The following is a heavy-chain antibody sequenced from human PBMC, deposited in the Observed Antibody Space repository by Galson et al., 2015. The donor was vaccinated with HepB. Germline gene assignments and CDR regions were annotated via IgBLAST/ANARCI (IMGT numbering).Heavy chain of an antibody. Sequence: SLRLSCAASGFTLTSYWMNWVRQAPGKGLEWVAIIKQDGSEKYYVDSVKGRFTISRNNAKSSVYLQMNSLRAEDTAVYFCARRRGRIFGVFADYGMDVWGPGATVSVSS. J-gene: IGHJ6*02. D-gene: IGHD3-3*01. CDR1: GFTLTSYW. CDR2: IKQDGSEK. V-gene: IGHV3-7*01. CDR3: ARRRGRIFGVFADYGMDV.